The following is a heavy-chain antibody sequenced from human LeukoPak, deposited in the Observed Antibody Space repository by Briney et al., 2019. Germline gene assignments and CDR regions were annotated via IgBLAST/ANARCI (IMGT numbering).Heavy chain of an antibody. V-gene: IGHV4-34*01. CDR2: INHSGST. J-gene: IGHJ4*02. D-gene: IGHD1-1*01. Sequence: SETLSLTCAVYGGSFSGYYWSWIRQPPGKGLEWIGEINHSGSTNYNPSLKSRVTISVDTSKNQFSLKLSSVTAADTAVYYCARVSTGTTSGFDYWGQGTLVTVSS. CDR1: GGSFSGYY. CDR3: ARVSTGTTSGFDY.